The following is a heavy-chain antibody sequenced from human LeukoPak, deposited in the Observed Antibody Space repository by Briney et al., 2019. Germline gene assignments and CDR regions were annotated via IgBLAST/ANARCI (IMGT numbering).Heavy chain of an antibody. J-gene: IGHJ5*02. Sequence: KSSETLSLTCAVYGGSFSGYYWSWIRQPPGKGLEWIGEINHSESTNYNPSLKSRVTISVDTSKNQFSLKLSSVTAADTAVYYCARGRRTYYDFWSGPGPWGQGTLVTVSS. D-gene: IGHD3-3*01. CDR1: GGSFSGYY. V-gene: IGHV4-34*01. CDR2: INHSEST. CDR3: ARGRRTYYDFWSGPGP.